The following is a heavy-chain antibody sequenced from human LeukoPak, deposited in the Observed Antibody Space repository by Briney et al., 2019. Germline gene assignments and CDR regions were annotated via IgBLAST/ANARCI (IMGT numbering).Heavy chain of an antibody. J-gene: IGHJ6*03. CDR1: GYTFTSYD. V-gene: IGHV1-8*01. D-gene: IGHD3-3*01. CDR2: MSPNSGNT. CDR3: ARRYYDFWSGYYNGGEYYMDV. Sequence: ASVKVSCKASGYTFTSYDINWVRQATGQGLEWMGWMSPNSGNTGYAQKFQGRVTMTRNTSINTAYMELSSLRSEDTAVYYCARRYYDFWSGYYNGGEYYMDVWGKGTTVTVSS.